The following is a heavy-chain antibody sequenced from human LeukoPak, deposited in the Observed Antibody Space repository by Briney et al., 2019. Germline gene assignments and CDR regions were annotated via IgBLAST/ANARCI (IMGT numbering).Heavy chain of an antibody. D-gene: IGHD2-2*02. J-gene: IGHJ6*03. Sequence: PGGSLRLSCAASGFTFSSYAMSWVRQAPGKGLEWVCGITWDSETTGYADSVKGRFTISRDNAKNSLYLQMNSLRAEDTALYYCARAYTNTRHYYYYYMDVWGKGTTVTVSS. CDR1: GFTFSSYA. CDR3: ARAYTNTRHYYYYYMDV. V-gene: IGHV3-20*04. CDR2: ITWDSETT.